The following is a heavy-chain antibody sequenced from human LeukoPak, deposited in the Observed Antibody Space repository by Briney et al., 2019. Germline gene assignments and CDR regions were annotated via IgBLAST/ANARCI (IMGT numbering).Heavy chain of an antibody. CDR1: GFPFSTYA. V-gene: IGHV3-23*01. CDR2: IRASDGAT. CDR3: AKGVYGDYGGPDY. D-gene: IGHD4-17*01. J-gene: IGHJ4*02. Sequence: PGGSLRLSCAASGFPFSTYAMSWVRQAPGKGLEWVSSIRASDGATYYADSVKGRFAISRDNSKNTLYLQMNSLRAEDTAVYYCAKGVYGDYGGPDYWGQGTLVTVSS.